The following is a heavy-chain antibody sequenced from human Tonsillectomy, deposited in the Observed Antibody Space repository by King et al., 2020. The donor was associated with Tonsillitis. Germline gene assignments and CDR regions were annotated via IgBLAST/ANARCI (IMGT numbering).Heavy chain of an antibody. CDR3: ARGGALGYSYGYLFDY. CDR1: GGSISSYY. J-gene: IGHJ4*01. CDR2: IYTSVST. V-gene: IGHV4-4*07. Sequence: QLQESGPGLVKPSETLSLTCTVSGGSISSYYWSLIRQPAGKGLEWIGRIYTSVSTNYNPSPKSRVTLSVDTSKHQFSLKLSSVTAADTAVYYCARGGALGYSYGYLFDYWGQGTLVTVSS. D-gene: IGHD5-18*01.